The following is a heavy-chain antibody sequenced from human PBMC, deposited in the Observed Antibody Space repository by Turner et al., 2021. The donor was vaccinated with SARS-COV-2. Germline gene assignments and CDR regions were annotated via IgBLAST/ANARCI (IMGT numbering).Heavy chain of an antibody. CDR2: IKQDESEK. D-gene: IGHD1-1*01. V-gene: IGHV3-7*01. J-gene: IGHJ6*02. Sequence: EVQLVESGGGLVQPGGSLGLSCAASGFTFSRYWMSWVRQEPGKGVEWVANIKQDESEKYYVDSVKGRFTISRDNAKNSLYLQMNSLRAEDTAVYYCARDHGYRAQVGYYGMGVWGQGTTVTVSS. CDR3: ARDHGYRAQVGYYGMGV. CDR1: GFTFSRYW.